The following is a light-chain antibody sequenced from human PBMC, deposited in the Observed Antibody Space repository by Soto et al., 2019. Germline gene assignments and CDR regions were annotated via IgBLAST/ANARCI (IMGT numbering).Light chain of an antibody. J-gene: IGKJ1*01. V-gene: IGKV1-5*03. CDR1: QSISTW. CDR3: QQYKIPPWT. Sequence: DIQMTQSPSTLSASVGDRVTITCRASQSISTWLAWYQQKPGKAPKLLIYTASSLESGVPSRFSGSGSGTDFTLTICSLQPDDFATYCFQQYKIPPWTFRQGTKVEIK. CDR2: TAS.